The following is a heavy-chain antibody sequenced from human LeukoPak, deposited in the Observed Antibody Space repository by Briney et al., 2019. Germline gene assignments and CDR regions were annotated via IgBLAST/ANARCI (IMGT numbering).Heavy chain of an antibody. CDR3: ARDPNYYGSGSYLY. J-gene: IGHJ4*02. Sequence: GGSLRLSCAASGVTFSSYSMTWVRQAPGKGLEWVSSISSSSSYIYYADSVKGRFTISRDNAKNSLYLQTNSLRAEDTAVYYCARDPNYYGSGSYLYWGQGTLVTVSS. D-gene: IGHD3-10*01. CDR2: ISSSSSYI. V-gene: IGHV3-21*01. CDR1: GVTFSSYS.